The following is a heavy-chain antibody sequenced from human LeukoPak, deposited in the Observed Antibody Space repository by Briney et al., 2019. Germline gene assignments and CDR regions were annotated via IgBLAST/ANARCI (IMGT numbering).Heavy chain of an antibody. V-gene: IGHV4-34*01. CDR2: INHSGST. J-gene: IGHJ4*02. CDR3: ARGVGYSSSWYLVY. CDR1: GGSISSYY. Sequence: SETLSLTCTVSGGSISSYYWNWIRQPPGRGLEWIGEINHSGSTNYNPSLKSRVTISVDTSKNQFSLKLSSVTAADTAVYYCARGVGYSSSWYLVYWGQGTLVTVSS. D-gene: IGHD6-13*01.